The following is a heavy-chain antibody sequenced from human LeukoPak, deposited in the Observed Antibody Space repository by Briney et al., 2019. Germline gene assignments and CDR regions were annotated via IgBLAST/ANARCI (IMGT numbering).Heavy chain of an antibody. CDR2: IYGSDDKT. J-gene: IGHJ5*02. D-gene: IGHD2-15*01. CDR3: AKTQGYYDA. CDR1: GFTLSNYA. V-gene: IGHV3-23*01. Sequence: TGGSLRLSCVASGFTLSNYAMSWVRQAPGKGLELVSGIYGSDDKTVYGDAVKGRFTISRDNSKNTLYLQMNSLRADDTAVYYCAKTQGYYDAWGQGALVTVSS.